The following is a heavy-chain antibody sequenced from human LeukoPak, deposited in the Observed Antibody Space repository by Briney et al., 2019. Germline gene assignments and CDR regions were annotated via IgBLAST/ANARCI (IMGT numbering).Heavy chain of an antibody. CDR2: IIPILGIA. D-gene: IGHD1-26*01. Sequence: GASVKVSCTASGYTFTSYGISWVRQAPGQGLEWMGRIIPILGIANYAQKFQGRVTITADKSTSTAYMELSSLRSEDTAVYYCARDRVGSYYFDYWAREPWSPSPQ. CDR1: GYTFTSYG. CDR3: ARDRVGSYYFDY. J-gene: IGHJ4*02. V-gene: IGHV1-69*04.